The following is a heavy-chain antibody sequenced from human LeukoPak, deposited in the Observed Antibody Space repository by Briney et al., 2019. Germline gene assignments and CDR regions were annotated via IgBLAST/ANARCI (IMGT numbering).Heavy chain of an antibody. CDR1: GFTFSTYA. CDR2: ISGSGAST. Sequence: GGSLRLSCAASGFTFSTYAVNWVRQAPGKGLEWVSTISGSGASTYYADSVKGRFTISRDNSKNTLYLQMNSLSAEDTAVYYCARPYSSSSHYYGMDVWGQGTTVTVSS. CDR3: ARPYSSSSHYYGMDV. V-gene: IGHV3-23*01. J-gene: IGHJ6*02. D-gene: IGHD6-6*01.